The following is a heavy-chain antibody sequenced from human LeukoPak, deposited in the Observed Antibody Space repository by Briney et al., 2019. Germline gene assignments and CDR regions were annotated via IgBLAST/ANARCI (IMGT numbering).Heavy chain of an antibody. Sequence: GASVKVSCKASGYTFTSYGISWVRQAPGQGLEWMGWISAYNGNTNYAQKLQGRVTMTTDTSTSTAYMELRSLRSDDTAVYYCARVSRRLYYYDSSGADYFDYWGQGTLVTVSS. CDR1: GYTFTSYG. J-gene: IGHJ4*02. D-gene: IGHD3-22*01. CDR2: ISAYNGNT. V-gene: IGHV1-18*01. CDR3: ARVSRRLYYYDSSGADYFDY.